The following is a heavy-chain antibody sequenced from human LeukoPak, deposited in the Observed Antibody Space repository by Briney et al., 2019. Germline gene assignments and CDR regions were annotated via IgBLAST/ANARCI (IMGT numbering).Heavy chain of an antibody. Sequence: SETLSLTCTLSGDSINSHYWSWIPHPPGKGLERIGVIYTRGSTNYNPSLKSRVTMSGDTSKNQVSLTLNSVTAADTAVYYCAREVRGHWFDPWGQGTLVTVSS. V-gene: IGHV4-4*09. CDR2: IYTRGST. CDR3: AREVRGHWFDP. D-gene: IGHD3-16*01. CDR1: GDSINSHY. J-gene: IGHJ5*02.